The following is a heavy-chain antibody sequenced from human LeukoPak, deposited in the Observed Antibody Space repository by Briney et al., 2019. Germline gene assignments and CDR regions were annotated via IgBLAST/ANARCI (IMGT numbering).Heavy chain of an antibody. CDR3: ARGLINRSGWYVHYRIFDY. Sequence: ASVKVSCKASGYTFTSYDINWVRQATGQGLEWMGWMNPNSGNTGYAQKFQGRVTMTRNTSISTAYVELSSLRSEDTAVYYCARGLINRSGWYVHYRIFDYWGQGTLVTVSS. D-gene: IGHD6-19*01. J-gene: IGHJ4*02. V-gene: IGHV1-8*01. CDR1: GYTFTSYD. CDR2: MNPNSGNT.